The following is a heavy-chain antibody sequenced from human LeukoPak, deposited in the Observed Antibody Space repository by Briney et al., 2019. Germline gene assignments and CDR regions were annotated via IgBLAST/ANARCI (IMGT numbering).Heavy chain of an antibody. J-gene: IGHJ4*02. CDR1: GGSISSSSYY. D-gene: IGHD1-7*01. Sequence: PSETLPLTCTVSGGSISSSSYYWGWIRQPPGKGLEWIGSIYYSGSTYYNPSLKSRVTISVDTSKNQFSLKLSSVTAADTAVYYCARDKLDRYFDYWGQGTLVTVSS. CDR2: IYYSGST. V-gene: IGHV4-39*07. CDR3: ARDKLDRYFDY.